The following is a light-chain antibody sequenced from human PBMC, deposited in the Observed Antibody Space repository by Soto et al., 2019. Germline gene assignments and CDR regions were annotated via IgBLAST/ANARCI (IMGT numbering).Light chain of an antibody. Sequence: DITTTQSPSTLSASVGDRVTITCRASQSISSWLAWYQQKPGKAPKLLIYKASSLESGVPSRFSGSGSGTEFTLTISSLQPDDFATYYCQQYNSYWTFGQGTKVDIK. J-gene: IGKJ1*01. V-gene: IGKV1-5*03. CDR2: KAS. CDR1: QSISSW. CDR3: QQYNSYWT.